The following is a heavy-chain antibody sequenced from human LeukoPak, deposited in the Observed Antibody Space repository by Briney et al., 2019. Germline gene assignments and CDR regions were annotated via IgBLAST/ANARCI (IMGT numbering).Heavy chain of an antibody. CDR2: MNPNSGNT. Sequence: AASVKVSCKASGYTFTSYDINWVRQATEQGLEWMGWMNPNSGNTGYAQKFQGRVTITRNTSISTAYMELSSLRSEDTAVYYCARVLRDSTGYYHIDFDYWGQGTLVTVSS. CDR3: ARVLRDSTGYYHIDFDY. J-gene: IGHJ4*02. V-gene: IGHV1-8*03. CDR1: GYTFTSYD. D-gene: IGHD3-22*01.